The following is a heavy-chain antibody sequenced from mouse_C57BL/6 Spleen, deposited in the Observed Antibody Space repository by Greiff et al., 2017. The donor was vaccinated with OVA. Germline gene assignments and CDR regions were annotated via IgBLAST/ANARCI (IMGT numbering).Heavy chain of an antibody. CDR1: GYTFTSYW. V-gene: IGHV1-55*01. J-gene: IGHJ3*01. CDR3: ARRDYDYDGGFAY. D-gene: IGHD2-4*01. Sequence: QVQLQQSGAELVKPGASVKMSCKASGYTFTSYWITWVKQRPGQGLEWIGDIYPGSGSTNYNEKFKSKATLTVDTSSSTAYMQLSSLTSEDSAVYYCARRDYDYDGGFAYWGQGTLVTVSA. CDR2: IYPGSGST.